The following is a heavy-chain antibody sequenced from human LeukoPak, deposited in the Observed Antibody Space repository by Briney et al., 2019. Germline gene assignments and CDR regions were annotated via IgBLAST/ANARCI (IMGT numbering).Heavy chain of an antibody. V-gene: IGHV4-4*07. CDR2: IYTSGST. J-gene: IGHJ4*02. CDR3: AREKYYYGSGSYDY. Sequence: PSETLSLTCTVSGGSISGYYWSWIRQPAGKGLEWIGRIYTSGSTNYNPSLKSRVTMSVDTSKNQFSLKLSSVTAADTAVYYCAREKYYYGSGSYDYWGQGTLVTVSS. CDR1: GGSISGYY. D-gene: IGHD3-10*01.